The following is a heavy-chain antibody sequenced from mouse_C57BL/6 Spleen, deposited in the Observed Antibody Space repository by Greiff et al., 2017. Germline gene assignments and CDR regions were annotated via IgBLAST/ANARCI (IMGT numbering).Heavy chain of an antibody. Sequence: QVQLKQSGPGLVQPSQSLSITCTVSGFSLTSYGVHWVRQSPGKGLEWLGVIWRGGSTDYNAAFMSRLSITKDNSKSQVFFKMNSLQADDTAIYYWAKGGLTTVVEDYAMDYWGQGTSVTVSS. J-gene: IGHJ4*01. D-gene: IGHD1-1*01. V-gene: IGHV2-5*01. CDR1: GFSLTSYG. CDR2: IWRGGST. CDR3: AKGGLTTVVEDYAMDY.